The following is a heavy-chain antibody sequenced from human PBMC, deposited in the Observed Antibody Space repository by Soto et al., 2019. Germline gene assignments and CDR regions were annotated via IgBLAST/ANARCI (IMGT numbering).Heavy chain of an antibody. CDR3: ARGSQLWFPHFDY. CDR1: GGSISSGGYY. V-gene: IGHV4-31*03. D-gene: IGHD5-18*01. CDR2: IYYSGNT. Sequence: PSETLSLTCTVSGGSISSGGYYWSWIRQHPGKGLEWIGYIYYSGNTYYNPSLKSRVTISVDTSKNQFSLKLTSVTAADTAVYYCARGSQLWFPHFDYWGQRTLVTVSS. J-gene: IGHJ4*02.